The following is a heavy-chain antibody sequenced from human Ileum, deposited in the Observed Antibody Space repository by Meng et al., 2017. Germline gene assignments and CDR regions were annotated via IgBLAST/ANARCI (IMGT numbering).Heavy chain of an antibody. CDR3: AKDNLVVTTIQGYFDY. CDR2: ISGNGDIT. V-gene: IGHV3-23*01. D-gene: IGHD2-21*02. Sequence: EVQLLESGGGLVQPGGSLRLSCAASGFTFSSYAMTWVRQAPGKGLEWVSVISGNGDITYYADSVRGRFTISRDNSKDTLYLEMSSLRAEDTALYYCAKDNLVVTTIQGYFDYWGLGTLVTVSS. J-gene: IGHJ4*02. CDR1: GFTFSSYA.